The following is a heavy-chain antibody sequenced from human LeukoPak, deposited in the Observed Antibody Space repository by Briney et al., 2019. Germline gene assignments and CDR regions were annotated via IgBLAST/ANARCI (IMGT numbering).Heavy chain of an antibody. CDR2: IYYSGST. D-gene: IGHD6-13*01. CDR3: AREEASAGDY. J-gene: IGHJ4*02. V-gene: IGHV4-59*08. CDR1: GGSISSYY. Sequence: PSETLSLTCTVSGGSISSYYWSWIRQPPGKGLEWIGYIYYSGSTNYNPSLKSRVTISVDTSKNQFSLKVISVTAADTAVYYCAREEASAGDYWGQGTLVTVSS.